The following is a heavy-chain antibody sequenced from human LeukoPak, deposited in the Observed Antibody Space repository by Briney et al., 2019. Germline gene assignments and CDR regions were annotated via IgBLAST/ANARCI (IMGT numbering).Heavy chain of an antibody. CDR3: ARGDYYYMDV. CDR1: GASISNYY. CDR2: IFYTGST. Sequence: PSETLSLTCSVSGASISNYYGSWLRQPPEKGLEWIGYIFYTGSTNYNASLKSRVTISLDTSKKQFSLKLSSVTAADTAVYYCARGDYYYMDVWGKGTTVTVSS. J-gene: IGHJ6*03. V-gene: IGHV4-59*01.